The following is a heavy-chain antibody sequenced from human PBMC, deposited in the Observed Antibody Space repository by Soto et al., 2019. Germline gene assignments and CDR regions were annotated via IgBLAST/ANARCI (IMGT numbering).Heavy chain of an antibody. V-gene: IGHV4-61*01. CDR1: GGSISSSSYY. J-gene: IGHJ5*02. CDR2: IYYSGST. D-gene: IGHD3-3*01. Sequence: PSETLSLTCTVSGGSISSSSYYWSWIRQPPGKGLEWIGYIYYSGSTNYNPSLKSRVTISVDTSKNQFSLKLSSVTAADTAVYYCARAGDFWSGSYKRVWFDPWGQGTLVTVSS. CDR3: ARAGDFWSGSYKRVWFDP.